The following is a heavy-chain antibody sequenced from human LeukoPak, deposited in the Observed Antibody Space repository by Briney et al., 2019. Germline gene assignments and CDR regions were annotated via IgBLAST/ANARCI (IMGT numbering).Heavy chain of an antibody. J-gene: IGHJ6*02. D-gene: IGHD5-12*01. CDR1: GGSIRSYY. Sequence: PSETPSLTCTVSGGSIRSYYWSWLRQPPGKGLEGIGYIYYSGSTNYNPSLKSRVTISVDTSKNQFSLKLSSVTAADTAVYYCARVNSGGYDFFYYGMDVWGQGTTVTVSS. CDR2: IYYSGST. V-gene: IGHV4-59*01. CDR3: ARVNSGGYDFFYYGMDV.